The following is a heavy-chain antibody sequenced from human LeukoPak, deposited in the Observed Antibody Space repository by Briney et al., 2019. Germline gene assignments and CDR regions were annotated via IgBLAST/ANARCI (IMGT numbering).Heavy chain of an antibody. D-gene: IGHD1-26*01. V-gene: IGHV3-21*01. CDR1: EFTFSTYN. CDR3: ARSGSYYDY. CDR2: ISGSGAYI. Sequence: GRSLRLSCAASEFTFSTYNMNWVRQAPGKGLERVSSISGSGAYIYYADSVKGRFTTSRDNAKNSLSLQMNSLRAEDTAVYYCARSGSYYDYWGQGTLVTVSS. J-gene: IGHJ4*02.